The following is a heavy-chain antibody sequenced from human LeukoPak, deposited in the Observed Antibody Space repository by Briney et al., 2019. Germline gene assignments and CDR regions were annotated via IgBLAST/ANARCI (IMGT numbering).Heavy chain of an antibody. CDR2: IDWDDDK. CDR3: ARTTSSGWYFDY. CDR1: GFSLTTSGMR. J-gene: IGHJ4*02. D-gene: IGHD6-19*01. V-gene: IGHV2-70*04. Sequence: SGPALVKPTQTLTLTCTFSGFSLTTSGMRVNWIRQPPGKALEWLARIDWDDDKYYRTSLKTRLTISQDTSKNQVVLTMTNMDPVDTATYYCARTTSSGWYFDYWGQGTLVTVSS.